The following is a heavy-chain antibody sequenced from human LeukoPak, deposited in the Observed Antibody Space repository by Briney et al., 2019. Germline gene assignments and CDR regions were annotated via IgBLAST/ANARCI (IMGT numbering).Heavy chain of an antibody. CDR3: AREVVPPAMGGDSYGFPIRSDYFDY. Sequence: PSETLSLTCTVSGGSISSSSYYWGWIRQPPGKGLEWIGSIYYSGSTYYNPSLKSRVTISIDTSKNQFSLKLSSVTAADTAVYYCAREVVPPAMGGDSYGFPIRSDYFDYWGQGTLVTVSS. V-gene: IGHV4-39*07. D-gene: IGHD2-2*01. CDR2: IYYSGST. CDR1: GGSISSSSYY. J-gene: IGHJ4*02.